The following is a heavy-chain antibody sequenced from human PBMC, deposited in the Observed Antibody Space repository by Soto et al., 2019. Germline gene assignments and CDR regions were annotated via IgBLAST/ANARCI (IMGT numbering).Heavy chain of an antibody. CDR2: IWYDGSNK. CDR1: GFTFSSYG. J-gene: IGHJ4*02. CDR3: ARDRGYSGYDPTFDY. V-gene: IGHV3-33*01. D-gene: IGHD5-12*01. Sequence: GGSLRLSCAASGFTFSSYGMHWVRQAPGKGLEWVAVIWYDGSNKYYADSVKGRFTTSRDNSKNTLYLQMNSLRAEDTAVYYCARDRGYSGYDPTFDYWGQGTLVTVSS.